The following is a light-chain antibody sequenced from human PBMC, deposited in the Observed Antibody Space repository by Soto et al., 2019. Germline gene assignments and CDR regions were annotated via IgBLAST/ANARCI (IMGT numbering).Light chain of an antibody. Sequence: ALTQPASVSGSPGQSITISCTGTSSDVGGYNYVSWYQQHPGKAPKLMIYDVSNRPSGVSNRFSGSKSDNTASLALSGLQAEDEADYYCSSYTGTSAVVFGGGTKLTVL. V-gene: IGLV2-14*01. CDR1: SSDVGGYNY. CDR2: DVS. J-gene: IGLJ2*01. CDR3: SSYTGTSAVV.